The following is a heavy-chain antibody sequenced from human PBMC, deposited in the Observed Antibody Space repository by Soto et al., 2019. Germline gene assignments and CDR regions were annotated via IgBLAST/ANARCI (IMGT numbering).Heavy chain of an antibody. J-gene: IGHJ6*03. V-gene: IGHV4-59*01. D-gene: IGHD3-16*02. CDR1: GGSISSYY. Sequence: SETLSLTCTVSGGSISSYYWSWIRQPPGKGLEWIGYIYYSGSTNYNPSLKSRVTLSVATSKNQFSLKLSSVTAADPAVYYCARVWDYDYIWGSYRSYYYYMDVWGKGTTVTVSS. CDR2: IYYSGST. CDR3: ARVWDYDYIWGSYRSYYYYMDV.